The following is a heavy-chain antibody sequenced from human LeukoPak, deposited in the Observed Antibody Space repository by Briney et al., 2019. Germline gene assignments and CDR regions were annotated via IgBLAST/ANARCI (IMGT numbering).Heavy chain of an antibody. CDR3: ASSLVVPAAIWALGAFDI. D-gene: IGHD2-2*02. CDR2: INPSGGST. V-gene: IGHV1-46*01. Sequence: ASVKVSCKASGYTFTSYYMYWVQQAPGQGLEWMGIINPSGGSTSYAQKFQGRVTMTRDTSTSTVYMELSSLRSEDTAVYYCASSLVVPAAIWALGAFDIWGQGTMVTVSS. CDR1: GYTFTSYY. J-gene: IGHJ3*02.